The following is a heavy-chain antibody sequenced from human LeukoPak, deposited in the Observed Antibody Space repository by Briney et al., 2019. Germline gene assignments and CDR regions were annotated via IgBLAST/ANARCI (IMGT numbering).Heavy chain of an antibody. V-gene: IGHV3-64*01. CDR3: ARGPVAVAGTAPFDY. CDR1: GFTFSSYA. J-gene: IGHJ4*02. Sequence: GSLRLSCAASGFTFSSYALHWVRLAPGKGLEYVSAISSNGGSTYYANSVKGRFTISRDNSKSTLYLQMGSLRDEDMGVYYCARGPVAVAGTAPFDYWGQGTLVTVSS. D-gene: IGHD6-19*01. CDR2: ISSNGGST.